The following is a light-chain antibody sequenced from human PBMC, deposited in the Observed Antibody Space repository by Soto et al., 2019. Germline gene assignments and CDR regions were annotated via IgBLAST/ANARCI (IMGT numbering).Light chain of an antibody. Sequence: SALTQPPSASGSPGQSVTISCTGTSRDVGGYNYVSWYQQHPGKAPKLMIYEVTKRPSGVPDRFSGSKSGNTASLTVSGLQAEYEADYYCSSYAGRNNLIFGGGTKRTVL. CDR3: SSYAGRNNLI. V-gene: IGLV2-8*01. J-gene: IGLJ2*01. CDR2: EVT. CDR1: SRDVGGYNY.